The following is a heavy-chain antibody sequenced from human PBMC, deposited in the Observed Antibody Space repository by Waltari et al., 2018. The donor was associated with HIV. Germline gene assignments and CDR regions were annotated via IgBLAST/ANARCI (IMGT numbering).Heavy chain of an antibody. Sequence: QVQLVESGGGLVKPGGSLRPSCAASGFLFSDYSWSWIRQAPGRELDWFSYISSSGTTTHYADSVKGRFTISRDNAKNALYLQMNSLRAEDTAVFYCARQPPPRPYYGMDVWGQGTTVTVSS. CDR1: GFLFSDYS. CDR3: ARQPPPRPYYGMDV. V-gene: IGHV3-11*01. CDR2: ISSSGTTT. J-gene: IGHJ6*02.